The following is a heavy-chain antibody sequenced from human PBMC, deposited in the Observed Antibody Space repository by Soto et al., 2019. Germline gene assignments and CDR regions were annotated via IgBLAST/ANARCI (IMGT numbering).Heavy chain of an antibody. V-gene: IGHV3-9*01. D-gene: IGHD6-19*01. CDR3: AKDKRAAVAGMGAGIDY. Sequence: EVQLVESGGGLVRPGRSLRLSCASSGFSFDDLAFHWVRQAPGKGLEWVSGISWNSGSRVYADSVKGRFTISRDNAKNSVYLQMNSLRTEDTALYYCAKDKRAAVAGMGAGIDYWGQGTLVTVSS. J-gene: IGHJ4*02. CDR1: GFSFDDLA. CDR2: ISWNSGSR.